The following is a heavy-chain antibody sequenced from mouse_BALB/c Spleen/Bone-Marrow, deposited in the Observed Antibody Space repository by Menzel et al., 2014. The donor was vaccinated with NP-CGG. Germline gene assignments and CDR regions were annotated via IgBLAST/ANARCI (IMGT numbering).Heavy chain of an antibody. D-gene: IGHD1-1*01. CDR1: GYTFTSYY. J-gene: IGHJ2*01. V-gene: IGHV1S56*01. CDR3: ARYGSSYYFDY. CDR2: IYPGNVNT. Sequence: QVQLQQPGPELVKPGASVRISCKASGYTFTSYYIHWVKQRPGQGLEWIGWIYPGNVNTKYNEKFKGKATLTADKSSSTAYMQRSSLTSEDSAVYFCARYGSSYYFDYWGQGTTLTVSS.